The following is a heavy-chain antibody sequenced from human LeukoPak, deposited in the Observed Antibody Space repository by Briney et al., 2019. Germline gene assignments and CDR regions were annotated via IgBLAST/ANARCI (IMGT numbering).Heavy chain of an antibody. CDR2: ISSSSSYI. J-gene: IGHJ6*02. CDR1: GFTFSSYS. V-gene: IGHV3-21*04. CDR3: AKDGTRATNYYGMDV. Sequence: GGSLRLSCAASGFTFSSYSMNWVRQAPGKGLEWVSSISSSSSYIYYADSVKGRFTISRDNSKNTLYLQMNSLRAEDTAVYYCAKDGTRATNYYGMDVWGQGTTVTVSS. D-gene: IGHD6-13*01.